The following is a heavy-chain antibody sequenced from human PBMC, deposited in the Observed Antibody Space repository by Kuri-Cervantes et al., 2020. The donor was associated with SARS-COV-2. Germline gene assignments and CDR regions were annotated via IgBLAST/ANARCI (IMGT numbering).Heavy chain of an antibody. Sequence: ESLKISCTVSGGSISSHYWSWIRQPPGKGLEWIGYIYYSGSTNYNPSLKSRVTISVDTSKNQFSLKLSSVTAADTAVYYCATLPYCTNGVCYTYYYYMDVWGKGTTVTVSS. J-gene: IGHJ6*03. V-gene: IGHV4-59*08. CDR2: IYYSGST. D-gene: IGHD2-8*01. CDR1: GGSISSHY. CDR3: ATLPYCTNGVCYTYYYYMDV.